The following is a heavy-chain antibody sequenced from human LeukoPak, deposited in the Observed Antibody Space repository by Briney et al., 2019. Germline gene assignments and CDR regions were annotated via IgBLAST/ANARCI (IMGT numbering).Heavy chain of an antibody. J-gene: IGHJ4*02. CDR2: VHYSLNS. CDR1: GAFIYGYY. D-gene: IGHD5-24*01. V-gene: IGHV4-59*07. CDR3: ACYKIVERNFDF. Sequence: SDTLSLTCTVSGAFIYGYYGSWIRQPRGRGGEGIGNVHYSLNSNYSPSLESRVTISMNTSQRQFSLKLASVTAADTAVYYYACYKIVERNFDFWGQGMLVTVSS.